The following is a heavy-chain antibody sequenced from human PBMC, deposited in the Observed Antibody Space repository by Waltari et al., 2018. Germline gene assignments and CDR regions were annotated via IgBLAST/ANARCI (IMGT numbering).Heavy chain of an antibody. J-gene: IGHJ5*02. Sequence: PLQQWRAGLLKPSETLSLTCAVYGGSFSGYYWSWIRRPPGKGLEWSGEINHSGITNYIPTLKSRVTISVDTSKNQFSLKLSSVTAADTAVYYCARNMNWFDPWGQGTLVTVSS. CDR3: ARNMNWFDP. V-gene: IGHV4-34*01. CDR1: GGSFSGYY. CDR2: INHSGIT.